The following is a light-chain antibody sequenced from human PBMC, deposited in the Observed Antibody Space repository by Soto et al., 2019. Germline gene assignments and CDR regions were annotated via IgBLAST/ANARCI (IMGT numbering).Light chain of an antibody. Sequence: AIQMTQSPSSLSASVGDRVAIACRASQGIRNDLGWYQQKPGKAPKLLIYAASSLQSGVPSRFSGSGSGTDFTLTISSLQPEDFATYYCLQDYNYPYTFGQGTKLEIK. CDR2: AAS. CDR1: QGIRND. J-gene: IGKJ2*01. CDR3: LQDYNYPYT. V-gene: IGKV1-6*01.